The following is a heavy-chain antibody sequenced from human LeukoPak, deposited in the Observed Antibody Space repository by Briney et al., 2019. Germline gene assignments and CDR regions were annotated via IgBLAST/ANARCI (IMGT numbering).Heavy chain of an antibody. D-gene: IGHD5/OR15-5a*01. V-gene: IGHV3-30*02. CDR1: AFIFSSYG. Sequence: GGSLRLSCAASAFIFSSYGMHWVRQAPGKGLEWVAFIRFDGSDEYYADSMKGRFTISRDNSKNTLYLQMNSLRTEDTAVYYCAKPRANVVSQYYFDYWGQGTLVTVSS. CDR2: IRFDGSDE. CDR3: AKPRANVVSQYYFDY. J-gene: IGHJ4*02.